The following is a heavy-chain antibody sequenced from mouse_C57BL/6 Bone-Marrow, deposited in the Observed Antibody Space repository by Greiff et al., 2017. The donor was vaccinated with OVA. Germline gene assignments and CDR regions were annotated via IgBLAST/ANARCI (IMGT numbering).Heavy chain of an antibody. D-gene: IGHD2-4*01. CDR2: ISSGGGST. Sequence: EVKLVESGAGLVQPGGSLKLSCAASGFTFSDYYMYWVRQTPEKRLEWVAYISSGGGSTYYPDTVKGRFTISRDNAKNTLYLQMSRLKSEDTAMYYCAKRVIKGAMDYWGQGTSVTVSS. V-gene: IGHV5-12*01. J-gene: IGHJ4*01. CDR1: GFTFSDYY. CDR3: AKRVIKGAMDY.